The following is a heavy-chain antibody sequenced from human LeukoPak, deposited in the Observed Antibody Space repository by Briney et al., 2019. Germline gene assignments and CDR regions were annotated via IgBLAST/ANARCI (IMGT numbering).Heavy chain of an antibody. CDR2: INHEGSGT. CDR1: GFTLSNYW. V-gene: IGHV3-74*01. J-gene: IGHJ6*02. CDR3: AGATSQSTTWVV. D-gene: IGHD4-11*01. Sequence: SGGSLRLSCAASGFTLSNYWMHWVRQVPGKGPVWASQINHEGSGTAYANSVKGRFTVTRDIAKNTLYLEMNSLGVDDTAVCYCAGATSQSTTWVVWGQGTTVTVSS.